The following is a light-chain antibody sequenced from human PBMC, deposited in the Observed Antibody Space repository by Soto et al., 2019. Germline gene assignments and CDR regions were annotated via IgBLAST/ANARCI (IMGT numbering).Light chain of an antibody. Sequence: VLTQSPATLSVSPWERVTLSCRASQSVSSLLAWYQQKPGQAPRLLIYSTSTRATGIPARFSGSGSGTEFTLTISSLQSEDFAIYYCQQYHHWPYTFGQGTNLEIK. V-gene: IGKV3-15*01. CDR3: QQYHHWPYT. CDR2: STS. J-gene: IGKJ2*01. CDR1: QSVSSL.